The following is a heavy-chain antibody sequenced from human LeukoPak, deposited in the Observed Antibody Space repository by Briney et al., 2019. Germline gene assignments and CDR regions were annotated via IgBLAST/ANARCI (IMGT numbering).Heavy chain of an antibody. CDR1: GFAFNTYA. Sequence: PGRSLRLSCAASGFAFNTYAMHWVRQAPGQGLEWVALIWHDGSHKFYSNSVRGQFTISRDNSKNTLYLQMNSLRAEDTAVYYCAKLDSSAVDYWGQGTLVTVSS. CDR2: IWHDGSHK. V-gene: IGHV3-33*06. CDR3: AKLDSSAVDY. D-gene: IGHD6-25*01. J-gene: IGHJ4*02.